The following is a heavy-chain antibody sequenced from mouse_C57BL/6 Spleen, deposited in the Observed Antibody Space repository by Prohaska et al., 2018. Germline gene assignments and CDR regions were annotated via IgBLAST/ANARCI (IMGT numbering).Heavy chain of an antibody. CDR1: GFTFTDYY. D-gene: IGHD3-2*02. V-gene: IGHV7-3*01. CDR3: ARKSSGHVYYYAMDY. CDR2: ISNTDNGYTT. J-gene: IGHJ4*01. Sequence: EVKLVESGGGLVQPGGSLSLSCAASGFTFTDYYMSWVRQPPGKALEWLGFISNTDNGYTTEYSAFGKVRFTISRDNTQSILYLQMNALRAEDSATYYCARKSSGHVYYYAMDYWGQGTSVTVSS.